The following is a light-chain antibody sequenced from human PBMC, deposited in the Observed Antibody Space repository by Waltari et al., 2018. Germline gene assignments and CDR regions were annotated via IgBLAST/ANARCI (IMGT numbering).Light chain of an antibody. CDR3: LLSYSGPVV. CDR1: TGTVTSAPY. V-gene: IGLV7-46*01. Sequence: QAVVTQEPSLTVSPGGTVTPTCASSTGTVTSAPYPYWFQQKPGQAPRTLIYDTNNKRSWTPARFSGSLLGDKAALTLSGAQPEDEAEYYCLLSYSGPVVFGGGTKLTVL. J-gene: IGLJ2*01. CDR2: DTN.